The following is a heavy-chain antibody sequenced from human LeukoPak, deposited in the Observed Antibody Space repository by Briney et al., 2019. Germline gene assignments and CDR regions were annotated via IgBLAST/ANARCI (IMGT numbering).Heavy chain of an antibody. CDR2: ISSSSSTI. CDR3: ARDNSYYYGMDV. CDR1: GFTFSSYS. Sequence: GGSLRLSCAASGFTFSSYSMNWVRPAPGKGLEWVSYISSSSSTIYYADAVKGRFTISRDNAKNSLYLQMNSLRAEDTAVYYCARDNSYYYGMDVWGQGTTVTVSS. J-gene: IGHJ6*02. V-gene: IGHV3-48*04.